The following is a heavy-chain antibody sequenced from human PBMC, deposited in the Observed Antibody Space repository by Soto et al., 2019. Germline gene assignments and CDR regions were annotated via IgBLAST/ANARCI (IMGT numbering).Heavy chain of an antibody. CDR1: GFRLRIFA. J-gene: IGHJ4*02. CDR3: ARAALLWDSFGL. CDR2: ISNSGSST. D-gene: IGHD2-2*01. V-gene: IGHV3-23*05. Sequence: PCWSLRLSCAASGFRLRIFAMAWVRKAPGKGLEWVSIISNSGSSTYHGDSVKGRFTTSRDNSKGTLSLHMRGVRVDDTAVYFCARAALLWDSFGLWGQGPLVTVSS.